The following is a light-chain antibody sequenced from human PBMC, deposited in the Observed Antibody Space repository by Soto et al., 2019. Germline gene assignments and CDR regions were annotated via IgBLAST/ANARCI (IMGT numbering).Light chain of an antibody. CDR3: SSYTSSYTYV. CDR2: DVS. CDR1: SSDVGGYNY. Sequence: QSALTQPASVSGSPGQSITISCTGTSSDVGGYNYVSWYQQDPGKVPKLMIYDVSNRPSGVSNRFSGSKSGNTASLTISGLQAEDEADYYCSSYTSSYTYVFGTGTKLTVL. V-gene: IGLV2-14*03. J-gene: IGLJ1*01.